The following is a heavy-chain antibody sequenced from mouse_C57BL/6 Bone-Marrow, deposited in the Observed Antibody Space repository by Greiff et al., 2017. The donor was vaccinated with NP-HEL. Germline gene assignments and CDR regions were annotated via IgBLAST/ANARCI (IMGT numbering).Heavy chain of an antibody. CDR3: AREVTTVVAYYFDY. CDR2: IDPSGSET. J-gene: IGHJ2*01. Sequence: VQLQQPGAELVRPGSSVKLSCKASGYTFTSYWMHWVKQRPLQGLEWIGNIDPSGSETHYNQKFKDKATLTVDKSSSTAYMQLSSLTSEDSAVYYCAREVTTVVAYYFDYWGQGTTLTVSS. D-gene: IGHD1-1*01. V-gene: IGHV1-52*01. CDR1: GYTFTSYW.